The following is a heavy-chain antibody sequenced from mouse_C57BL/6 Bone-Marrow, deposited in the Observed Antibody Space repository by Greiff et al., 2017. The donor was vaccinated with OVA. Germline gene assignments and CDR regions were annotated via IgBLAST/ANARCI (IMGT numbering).Heavy chain of an antibody. CDR1: GYAFSSSW. CDR2: IYPGDGDT. V-gene: IGHV1-82*01. Sequence: VKLVESGPELVKPGASVKISCKASGYAFSSSWMNWVKQRPGKGLEWIGRIYPGDGDTNYNGKFKGKATLTADKSSSTAYMQRSSLTSEDSAVYFGARHEDGYYASYFDYWGQGTTLTVSS. J-gene: IGHJ2*01. CDR3: ARHEDGYYASYFDY. D-gene: IGHD2-3*01.